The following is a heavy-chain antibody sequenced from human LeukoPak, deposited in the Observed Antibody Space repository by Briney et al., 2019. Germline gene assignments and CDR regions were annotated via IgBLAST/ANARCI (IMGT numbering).Heavy chain of an antibody. CDR3: ARDMEQQLVSGSAFDI. V-gene: IGHV1-69*05. CDR2: IIPIFGTA. CDR1: GGTFSSYA. Sequence: SVKVSCKASGGTFSSYAISWVRQAPGQGLEWLGGIIPIFGTANYAQKFQGRVTITTDESTSTAYMELSSLRSEDTAVYYCARDMEQQLVSGSAFDIWGQGTMVTVSS. J-gene: IGHJ3*02. D-gene: IGHD6-13*01.